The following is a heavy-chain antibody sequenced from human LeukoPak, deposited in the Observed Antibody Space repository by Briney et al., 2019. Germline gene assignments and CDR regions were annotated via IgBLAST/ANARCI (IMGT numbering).Heavy chain of an antibody. Sequence: SVKVSCKASGGTFRTYAISWVRQAPGQGLEWMGGIIPIFGTANYAQKFQGRVTITTDESTSTAYMELSSLRSEDTAVYYCARPHYYDSSGYYHDAFDIWGQGTMVTVSS. V-gene: IGHV1-69*05. CDR3: ARPHYYDSSGYYHDAFDI. CDR1: GGTFRTYA. D-gene: IGHD3-22*01. CDR2: IIPIFGTA. J-gene: IGHJ3*02.